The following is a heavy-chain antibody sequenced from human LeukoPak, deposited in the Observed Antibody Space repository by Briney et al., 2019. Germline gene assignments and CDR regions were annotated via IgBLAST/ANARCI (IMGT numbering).Heavy chain of an antibody. CDR2: IIPILGIA. V-gene: IGHV1-69*04. J-gene: IGHJ4*02. Sequence: SVKVSCKASGGTFSSYAISWVRQAPGQGLEWMGRIIPILGIANYAQKFQGRVTITADKSTSTAYMELSSLRSEDTAVYYCASDLVGATGGNWGQGTLVTVSS. D-gene: IGHD1-26*01. CDR3: ASDLVGATGGN. CDR1: GGTFSSYA.